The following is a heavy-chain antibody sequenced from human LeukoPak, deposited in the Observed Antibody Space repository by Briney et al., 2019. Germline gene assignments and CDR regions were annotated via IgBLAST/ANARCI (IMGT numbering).Heavy chain of an antibody. Sequence: GESLKISCKGSGYSFTSYWIGWVRQMPGKGLEWMGIIYPGDSDTRYSPSFQGQVTISADKSISTAYLQWSSLKASDTAMYYCARLGTVLNTATGLDYWGQGTLVTVSS. J-gene: IGHJ4*02. CDR2: IYPGDSDT. CDR3: ARLGTVLNTATGLDY. CDR1: GYSFTSYW. D-gene: IGHD5-18*01. V-gene: IGHV5-51*01.